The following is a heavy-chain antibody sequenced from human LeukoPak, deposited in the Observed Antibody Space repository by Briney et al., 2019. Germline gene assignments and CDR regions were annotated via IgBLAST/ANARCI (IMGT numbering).Heavy chain of an antibody. J-gene: IGHJ4*02. V-gene: IGHV1-69*13. Sequence: ASVKVSCKASGGTFSSYAISWVRQAPGQGLEWMGGIIPIFGTANYAQKFQGRVTITADESTSTAYMELSSLRSEDTAVYYCARDWGDSDSSGFYPINWGQGTLVTVSS. CDR2: IIPIFGTA. CDR1: GGTFSSYA. D-gene: IGHD3-22*01. CDR3: ARDWGDSDSSGFYPIN.